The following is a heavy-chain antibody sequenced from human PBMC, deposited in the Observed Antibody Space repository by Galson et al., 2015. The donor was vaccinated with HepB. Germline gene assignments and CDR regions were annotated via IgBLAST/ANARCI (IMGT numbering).Heavy chain of an antibody. Sequence: SLRLSCAASGFTFTSYVMSWVRQAPGKGLEWVSSISGRGSNTYYADSVKGRFTISRDNSKNTLFLQMKSLRAEDTAVYYCTKGGSGLSNGLDYFDYWGQGTLVTVSS. J-gene: IGHJ4*02. CDR1: GFTFTSYV. CDR3: TKGGSGLSNGLDYFDY. CDR2: ISGRGSNT. D-gene: IGHD6-19*01. V-gene: IGHV3-23*01.